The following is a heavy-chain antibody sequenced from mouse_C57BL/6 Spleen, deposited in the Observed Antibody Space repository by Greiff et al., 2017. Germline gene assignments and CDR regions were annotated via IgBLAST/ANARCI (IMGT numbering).Heavy chain of an antibody. CDR2: ISSGSSTI. J-gene: IGHJ4*01. Sequence: EVKLQESGGGLVKPGGSLKLSCAASGFTFSDYGMHWVRQAPEKGLEWVAYISSGSSTIYYADTVKGRFTISSDNAKNTLFLQMTSLRSEDPAMFYCARPASRYAMDYWGQGTSVTVSS. D-gene: IGHD1-1*01. CDR1: GFTFSDYG. V-gene: IGHV5-17*01. CDR3: ARPASRYAMDY.